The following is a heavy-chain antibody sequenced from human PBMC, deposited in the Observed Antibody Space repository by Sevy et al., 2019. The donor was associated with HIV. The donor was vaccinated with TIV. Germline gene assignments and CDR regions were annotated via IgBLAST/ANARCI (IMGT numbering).Heavy chain of an antibody. Sequence: GGSLRLSCAASGFTFSSYAMSWVRQAPGKGLEWVSAISGSGGSTYYADSVKGRFTISRDNSKNTLYLQMISLRAEDMAVYYCAKEGSVGFLNDYNCYLDVWGKGTTVTVSS. CDR1: GFTFSSYA. J-gene: IGHJ6*03. CDR2: ISGSGGST. D-gene: IGHD5-12*01. V-gene: IGHV3-23*01. CDR3: AKEGSVGFLNDYNCYLDV.